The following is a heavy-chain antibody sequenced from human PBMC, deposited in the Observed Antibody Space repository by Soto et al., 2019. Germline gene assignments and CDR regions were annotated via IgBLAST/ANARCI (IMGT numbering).Heavy chain of an antibody. CDR2: INHSGST. V-gene: IGHV4-34*01. D-gene: IGHD6-13*01. CDR3: ARGPPPRIAAANMDV. Sequence: SETLSLTCAVYGGSFSGYYWSWIRQPPGKGLEWIGEINHSGSTNYNPSLKSRVTISVDTSKNQFSLKLSSVTAADTAVYYCARGPPPRIAAANMDVWGKGTTVTVSS. J-gene: IGHJ6*03. CDR1: GGSFSGYY.